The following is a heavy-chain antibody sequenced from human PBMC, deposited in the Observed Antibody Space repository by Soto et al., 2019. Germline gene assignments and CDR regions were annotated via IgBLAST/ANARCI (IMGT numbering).Heavy chain of an antibody. CDR1: GFTFSSYS. J-gene: IGHJ4*02. D-gene: IGHD3-10*01. CDR2: ISSMSSYK. CDR3: ARETTADYAWGYFDY. V-gene: IGHV3-21*01. Sequence: GGSLRLSCAASGFTFSSYSMNWVRQAPGKGLEWVSSISSMSSYKYYADSVKGRFTISRDNAKNSLYLQMNSLRAEDTAVYYCARETTADYAWGYFDYWGQGTLVTVSS.